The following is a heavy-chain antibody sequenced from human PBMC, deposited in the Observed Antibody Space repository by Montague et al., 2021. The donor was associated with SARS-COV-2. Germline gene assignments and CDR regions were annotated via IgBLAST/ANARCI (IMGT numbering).Heavy chain of an antibody. CDR2: IYYSGST. J-gene: IGHJ5*02. CDR3: ARDGGTVTTFLGVGYVRGGLNWFDP. V-gene: IGHV4-39*07. Sequence: SETLSLTCTLSGGSISSSSYYWGWIRQPPGKGLEWIGSIYYSGSTYYNPSLKSRVTISVDTSKNQFSLKLSSVTAADTAVYYCARDGGTVTTFLGVGYVRGGLNWFDPWGQGTLVTVSS. CDR1: GGSISSSSYY. D-gene: IGHD4-17*01.